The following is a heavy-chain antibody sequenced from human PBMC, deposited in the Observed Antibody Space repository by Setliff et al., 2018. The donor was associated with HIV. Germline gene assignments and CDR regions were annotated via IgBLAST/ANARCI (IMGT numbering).Heavy chain of an antibody. CDR3: ARVEYYYDSSGYQNWYFDL. CDR2: IYSGGST. V-gene: IGHV3-66*01. Sequence: PGGSLRLSCAASGFTVSSNYMSWVRQAPGKGLEWVSVIYSGGSTYYADSVKGRFTISRDNSKNTLYLQMNSLRAEDTAVYYCARVEYYYDSSGYQNWYFDLWGRGTLVTSPQ. CDR1: GFTVSSNY. D-gene: IGHD3-22*01. J-gene: IGHJ2*01.